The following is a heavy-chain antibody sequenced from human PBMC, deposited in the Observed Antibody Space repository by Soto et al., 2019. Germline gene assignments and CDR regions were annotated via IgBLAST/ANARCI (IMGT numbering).Heavy chain of an antibody. CDR1: GFTFSSYS. V-gene: IGHV3-21*01. CDR2: TSSSSSYI. J-gene: IGHJ6*02. D-gene: IGHD3-3*01. Sequence: GGSLRLSCAASGFTFSSYSMNWVRQAPGKGLEWVSSTSSSSSYIYYADSVKGRFTISRDNAKNSLYLQMNSLRAEDTAVYYCARDAVRLYYDFWSGYYKDVWGQGTTVTVSS. CDR3: ARDAVRLYYDFWSGYYKDV.